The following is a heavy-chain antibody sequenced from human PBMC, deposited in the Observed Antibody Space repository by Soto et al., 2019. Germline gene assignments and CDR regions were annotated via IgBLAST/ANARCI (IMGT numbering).Heavy chain of an antibody. CDR2: ISAYNGNT. D-gene: IGHD2-2*01. CDR3: ARGTDCSSTSCYSWFDP. V-gene: IGHV1-18*01. Sequence: ASVKVSCKASGYTFTSYGISWVRQAPGQGLEWMGWISAYNGNTNYAQKLQGRVTMTTDTSTSTAYMELRSLRSDDTAVYYCARGTDCSSTSCYSWFDPWGQGTLVTVS. CDR1: GYTFTSYG. J-gene: IGHJ5*02.